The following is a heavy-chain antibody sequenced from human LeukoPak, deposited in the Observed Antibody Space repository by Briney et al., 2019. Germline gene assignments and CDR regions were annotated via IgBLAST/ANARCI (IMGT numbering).Heavy chain of an antibody. D-gene: IGHD3-10*01. Sequence: SQTLSLTCAISGDSISSYTAAWNWIRQSPSRGLEWLGRTYYRSRWLLDYAVPVRSRITINADTSKSRFSVQLASMTPDDTAVYYCARDGDFYGSGTLDSWGQGTLVTVSS. V-gene: IGHV6-1*01. CDR2: TYYRSRWLL. J-gene: IGHJ5*01. CDR3: ARDGDFYGSGTLDS. CDR1: GDSISSYTAA.